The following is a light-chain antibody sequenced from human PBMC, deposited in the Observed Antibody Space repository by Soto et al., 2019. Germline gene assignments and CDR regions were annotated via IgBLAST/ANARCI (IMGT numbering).Light chain of an antibody. CDR1: QGISSS. V-gene: IGKV1-9*01. Sequence: DIQLTQSPSFLSASVGDRVTITCRASQGISSSLAWYQQKPGKAPMLLIYAASTLQSGVPSRFSGSGSGTECTLTISSLQPEDFATYYCQQLNNYPRALTFGGGTKVEIK. CDR3: QQLNNYPRALT. CDR2: AAS. J-gene: IGKJ4*01.